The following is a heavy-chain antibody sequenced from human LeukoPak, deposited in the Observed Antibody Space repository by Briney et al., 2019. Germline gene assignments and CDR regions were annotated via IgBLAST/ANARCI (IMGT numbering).Heavy chain of an antibody. V-gene: IGHV3-23*01. J-gene: IGHJ6*02. CDR2: ISGSGGGT. CDR3: AKEQQQLMRWLSYYGMDV. CDR1: GFTFSSYA. D-gene: IGHD6-13*01. Sequence: GGSLRLSCAASGFTFSSYAMSWVRQAPGKGLEWVSAISGSGGGTYYADSVKGRFTISRDNSKNTLYLQMNSLRAEDTAVYYCAKEQQQLMRWLSYYGMDVWGQGTTVTVSS.